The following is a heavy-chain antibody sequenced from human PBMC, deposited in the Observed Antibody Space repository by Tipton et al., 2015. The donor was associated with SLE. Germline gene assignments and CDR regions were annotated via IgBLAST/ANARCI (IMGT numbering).Heavy chain of an antibody. D-gene: IGHD1-14*01. CDR1: GFTFSRYT. CDR3: ARTTRSSYFDS. J-gene: IGHJ4*02. V-gene: IGHV3-30*03. Sequence: SLRLSCAASGFTFSRYTIHWVRQAPGKGLEWVAVISYDGRNKYYADSVKGRFTISRDLSKNTLYLQMNSLRAEDTAVYYCARTTRSSYFDSWGQGTLVTVSS. CDR2: ISYDGRNK.